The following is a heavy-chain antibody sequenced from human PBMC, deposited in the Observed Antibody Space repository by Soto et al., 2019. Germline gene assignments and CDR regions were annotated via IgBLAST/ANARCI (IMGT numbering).Heavy chain of an antibody. D-gene: IGHD3-10*01. CDR3: VSNTYYYGSGSSN. CDR1: GFTFSSYA. Sequence: GRSLRLSCAASGFTFSSYAMHWVRQAPGKGLEWVAVISYDGSNKYYADSVKGRFTISRDNSKNTLYLQMSSLRAEDTAVYYCVSNTYYYGSGSSNWGQGTLVTVSS. CDR2: ISYDGSNK. V-gene: IGHV3-30*14. J-gene: IGHJ4*02.